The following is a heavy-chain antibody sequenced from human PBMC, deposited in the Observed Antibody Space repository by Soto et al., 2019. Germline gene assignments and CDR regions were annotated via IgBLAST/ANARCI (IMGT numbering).Heavy chain of an antibody. CDR3: ARRYGSCFDY. D-gene: IGHD5-18*01. CDR2: IYHVGIT. Sequence: PSETLSLTCAVSGGSVSSSQWWTWVRQAPGKGLEWLGEIYHVGITKYNPSLKSRVTISVDTSKNQFSLKLSSVTAADTAVYYCARRYGSCFDYWGQGTLVTVSS. V-gene: IGHV4-4*02. J-gene: IGHJ4*02. CDR1: GGSVSSSQW.